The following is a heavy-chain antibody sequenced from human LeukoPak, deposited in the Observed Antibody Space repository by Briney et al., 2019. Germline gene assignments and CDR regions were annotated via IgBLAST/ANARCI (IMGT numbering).Heavy chain of an antibody. D-gene: IGHD1-26*01. CDR3: ARDDGSATMGLDS. V-gene: IGHV1-69*05. J-gene: IGHJ5*01. CDR2: VIPILGTT. Sequence: SVKVSCKASGTTFSKSAISWVRQAPGQGLEWMRGVIPILGTTNYAQKFQDRVSITTDESTSTAYMEVNSLGSVDTAVYYCARDDGSATMGLDSWGQGTLVTVSS. CDR1: GTTFSKSA.